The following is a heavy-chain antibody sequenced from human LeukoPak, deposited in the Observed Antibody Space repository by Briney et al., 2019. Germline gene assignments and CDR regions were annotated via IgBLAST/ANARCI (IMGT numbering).Heavy chain of an antibody. CDR1: GGSFSGYY. J-gene: IGHJ5*02. CDR2: INHSGST. CDR3: ATTAAGTGDWFDP. D-gene: IGHD6-13*01. V-gene: IGHV4-34*01. Sequence: PSETLSLTCAVYGGSFSGYYWSWIRQPPGKGLEWIGEINHSGSTNYNPSLKSRVTISVDTSKNQFSLKLSSVTAADTALYYCATTAAGTGDWFDPWGQGTLVTVSS.